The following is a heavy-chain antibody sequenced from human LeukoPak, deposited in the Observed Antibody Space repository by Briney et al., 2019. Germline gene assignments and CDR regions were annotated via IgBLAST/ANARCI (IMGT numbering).Heavy chain of an antibody. J-gene: IGHJ4*02. V-gene: IGHV1-2*02. CDR2: VDPKSGGT. CDR1: GYTFTGYY. Sequence: ASVKVSCKASGYTFTGYYMHWVRQAPGQGLEWMGWVDPKSGGTKCAQKFQGRVTMTSDTSISTGYMELSRLRSDDTAVYFCARWRGYASDWSGPFDDWGQGTLVTVSS. CDR3: ARWRGYASDWSGPFDD. D-gene: IGHD6-19*01.